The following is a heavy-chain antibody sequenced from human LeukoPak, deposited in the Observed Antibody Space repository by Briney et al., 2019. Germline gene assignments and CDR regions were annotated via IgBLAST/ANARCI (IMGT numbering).Heavy chain of an antibody. CDR2: IIPIFGTA. J-gene: IGHJ4*02. Sequence: SVKVSCKASGGTFSSYAISWVRQAPGQGLEWMGGIIPIFGTANYAQKFQGRVTITADESTSTAYMELSSLRSEDTAVYYCAKDEMAVAIFDYWGQGTLVTVSS. D-gene: IGHD5-24*01. CDR3: AKDEMAVAIFDY. V-gene: IGHV1-69*01. CDR1: GGTFSSYA.